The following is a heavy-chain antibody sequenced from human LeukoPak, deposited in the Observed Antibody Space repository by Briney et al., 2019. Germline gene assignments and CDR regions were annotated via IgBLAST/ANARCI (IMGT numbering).Heavy chain of an antibody. CDR2: IYYSGST. CDR3: ARDLPYYSNSLDYYHMDI. J-gene: IGHJ6*03. Sequence: SETLSLTCTVSGGSISSYYWSWIRQPPGKGLEWIGYIYYSGSTNYNPSLKSRVTISVDTSKNQFSLKLSSVTAADTAVYYCARDLPYYSNSLDYYHMDIWGKGTTVTVSS. CDR1: GGSISSYY. V-gene: IGHV4-59*01. D-gene: IGHD4-11*01.